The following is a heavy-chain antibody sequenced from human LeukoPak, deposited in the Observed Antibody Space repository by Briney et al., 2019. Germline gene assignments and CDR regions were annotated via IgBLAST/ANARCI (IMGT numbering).Heavy chain of an antibody. CDR3: ARGGDSSGYYYGEFDY. CDR2: INHSGST. CDR1: GGSFSGYY. V-gene: IGHV4-34*01. Sequence: SETLSLTCAVYGGSFSGYYWSWIRQPPGKGLEWIGEINHSGSTNYNPSLKSRVTISVDTSKNQFSPKLSSVTAADTAVYYCARGGDSSGYYYGEFDYWGQGTLVTVSS. J-gene: IGHJ4*02. D-gene: IGHD3-22*01.